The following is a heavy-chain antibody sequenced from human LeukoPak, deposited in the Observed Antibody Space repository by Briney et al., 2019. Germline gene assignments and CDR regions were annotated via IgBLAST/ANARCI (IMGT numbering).Heavy chain of an antibody. J-gene: IGHJ4*02. CDR2: ISSNSSYI. Sequence: PGGSLRLSCAASGFTFSSYSMNWVRQAPGKGLEWVSSISSNSSYIYYADSVKGRFTISRDNAKNSLYLQMNSLRAEDTAVYYCARDGPNYYDFWSGYPEGGYFDYWGQGTLVTVSS. D-gene: IGHD3-3*01. V-gene: IGHV3-21*01. CDR1: GFTFSSYS. CDR3: ARDGPNYYDFWSGYPEGGYFDY.